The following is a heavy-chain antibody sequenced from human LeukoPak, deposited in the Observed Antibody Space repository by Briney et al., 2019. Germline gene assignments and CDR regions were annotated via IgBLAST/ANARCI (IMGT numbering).Heavy chain of an antibody. CDR1: GFTFNNYA. V-gene: IGHV3-23*01. D-gene: IGHD5-24*01. CDR3: AKVGWLQDFDY. CDR2: ISGSGGST. Sequence: PGGSLRLSCAASGFTFNNYAMNWVRQAPGKGLEWVSDISGSGGSTHYADSVKGRFTISRDNSKNTLNLQMNSLGAEDTAVYYCAKVGWLQDFDYWGQGTLVTVSS. J-gene: IGHJ4*02.